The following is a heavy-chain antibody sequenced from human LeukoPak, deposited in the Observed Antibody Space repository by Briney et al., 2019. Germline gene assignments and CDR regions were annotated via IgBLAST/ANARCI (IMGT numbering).Heavy chain of an antibody. Sequence: ASVKVSCKASGYTFTGYYIHWVRQAPGQGLEWMGWINPNSGGTNYAQKFQGRVTITRDTSINTAYMEQSRLRSDATAVYYCARDTPWAWNGAQVHYYYYMDVWGKGTTVTISS. CDR1: GYTFTGYY. CDR2: INPNSGGT. J-gene: IGHJ6*03. V-gene: IGHV1-2*02. D-gene: IGHD1-1*01. CDR3: ARDTPWAWNGAQVHYYYYMDV.